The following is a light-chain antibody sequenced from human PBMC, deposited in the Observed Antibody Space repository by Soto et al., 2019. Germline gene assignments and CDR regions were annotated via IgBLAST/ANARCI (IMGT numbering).Light chain of an antibody. V-gene: IGKV1-5*01. Sequence: DIQMTQSPSTLSAFVGDRVTITCRASQSISTWLAWYQQKPGKAPKRLIYAASSLQSGVPSRFSGSGSGTEFTLTISSLQPEDFATYYCLQHNSYSWTFGQGTKVDIK. CDR3: LQHNSYSWT. CDR2: AAS. J-gene: IGKJ1*01. CDR1: QSISTW.